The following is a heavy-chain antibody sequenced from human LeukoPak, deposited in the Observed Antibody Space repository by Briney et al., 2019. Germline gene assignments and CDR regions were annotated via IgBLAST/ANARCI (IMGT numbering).Heavy chain of an antibody. CDR2: LSESGDVT. V-gene: IGHV3-23*01. J-gene: IGHJ4*02. D-gene: IGHD3-10*01. Sequence: LSESGDVTFHVDSVKGRFTISRDNSRNTLFLQMDSLRVEDTAVYYCAKGPEFWGQGTLVTVSS. CDR3: AKGPEF.